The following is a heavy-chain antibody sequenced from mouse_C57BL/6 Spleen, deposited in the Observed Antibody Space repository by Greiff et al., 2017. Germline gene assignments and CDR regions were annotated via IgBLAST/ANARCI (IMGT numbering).Heavy chain of an antibody. CDR1: GFTFTDYY. J-gene: IGHJ2*01. CDR3: ARRDNYFDY. Sequence: EVKLMESGGGLVQPGGSLSLSCAASGFTFTDYYMSWVRQPPGKALEWLGFIRNKANGYTTEYSASVKGRFTISRDNSQSILYLQMNALRAEDSATYYCARRDNYFDYWGQGTTLTVSS. V-gene: IGHV7-3*01. CDR2: IRNKANGYTT.